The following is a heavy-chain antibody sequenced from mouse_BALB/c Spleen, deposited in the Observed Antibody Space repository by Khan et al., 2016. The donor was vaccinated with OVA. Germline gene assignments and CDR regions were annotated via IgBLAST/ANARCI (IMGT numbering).Heavy chain of an antibody. CDR1: GYTFSSYW. Sequence: VQLQESGAELMKPGASVKISCKATGYTFSSYWIEWVKQRPGHGLEWIGEILPGSGSSKYNEKFKGKATFTADTSSNTAYMQFSSLTSEESAVSYCSRRGMGAMDYWGQGTLVTVSS. V-gene: IGHV1-9*01. CDR2: ILPGSGSS. CDR3: SRRGMGAMDY. D-gene: IGHD2-3*01. J-gene: IGHJ4*01.